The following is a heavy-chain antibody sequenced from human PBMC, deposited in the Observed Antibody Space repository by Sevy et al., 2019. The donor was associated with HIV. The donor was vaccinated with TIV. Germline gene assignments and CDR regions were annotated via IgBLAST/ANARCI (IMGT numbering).Heavy chain of an antibody. CDR1: GGSISSYY. Sequence: SETLSLTCTVSGGSISSYYWSWIRQPPGKGLEWIGYIYYSGSTNYNPSLKSRVTISVDTSKNQFSLKLSSVTAADTAVYYCARAMGIAAADSYYYYGMDVWGQGTTVTVSS. CDR3: ARAMGIAAADSYYYYGMDV. D-gene: IGHD6-13*01. J-gene: IGHJ6*02. CDR2: IYYSGST. V-gene: IGHV4-59*01.